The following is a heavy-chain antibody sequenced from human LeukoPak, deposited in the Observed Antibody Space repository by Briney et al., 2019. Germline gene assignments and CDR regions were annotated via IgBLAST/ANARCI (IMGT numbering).Heavy chain of an antibody. CDR2: IDPSDSYT. CDR1: GYSFTSYW. D-gene: IGHD6-6*01. CDR3: ARRVSSSGWFDP. V-gene: IGHV5-10-1*01. Sequence: GESLKISCKGSGYSFTSYWISWVRQMPGKGLEWMGRIDPSDSYTNYSPSFQGHVTISADKSISTAYLQLSSLKASDTAMYYCARRVSSSGWFDPWGQGTLVTVSS. J-gene: IGHJ5*02.